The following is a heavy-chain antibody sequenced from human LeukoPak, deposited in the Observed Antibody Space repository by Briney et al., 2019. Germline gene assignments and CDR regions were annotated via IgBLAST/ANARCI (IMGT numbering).Heavy chain of an antibody. Sequence: GGTLRLSCAASGFTFSSYGMSWVRQAPGKGLEWVSALSGSGLSTYYADSVKGRFTISRGNSKNTLYLQMNSLRAEDTAVYYCAKPWREDGDYWSFNYWGQGTLVTVSS. V-gene: IGHV3-23*01. CDR1: GFTFSSYG. J-gene: IGHJ4*01. CDR2: LSGSGLST. CDR3: AKPWREDGDYWSFNY. D-gene: IGHD4-17*01.